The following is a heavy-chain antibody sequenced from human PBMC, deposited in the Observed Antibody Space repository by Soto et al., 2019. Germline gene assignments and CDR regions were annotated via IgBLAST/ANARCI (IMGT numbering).Heavy chain of an antibody. J-gene: IGHJ3*02. D-gene: IGHD2-2*02. CDR1: EYSFTSYW. V-gene: IGHV5-10-1*01. Sequence: VEPLKISSRVSEYSFTSYWISLVRQMPGKGLEGMGSIEPSYWYTSYSPSFQVHVTISADKSISTAYLQWSSLKASDTAMYYCAIVGPEKWDLLPPHRLLYALASGNDAFDIWGQGTMVTVSS. CDR3: AIVGPEKWDLLPPHRLLYALASGNDAFDI. CDR2: IEPSYWYT.